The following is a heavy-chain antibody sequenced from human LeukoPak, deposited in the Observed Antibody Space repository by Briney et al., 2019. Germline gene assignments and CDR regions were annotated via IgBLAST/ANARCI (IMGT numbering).Heavy chain of an antibody. V-gene: IGHV1-18*01. CDR1: GYSFTSNV. D-gene: IGHD2-2*01. Sequence: ASVKVSCKASGYSFTSNVISWVRQAPGQGLEWMGWISAYNGNTNYAQKLQGRVTMTTDTSTSTAYMELRSLRSDDTAVYYCARDLYKDIVVVPAALLDPWGQGTLVTVSS. CDR2: ISAYNGNT. CDR3: ARDLYKDIVVVPAALLDP. J-gene: IGHJ5*02.